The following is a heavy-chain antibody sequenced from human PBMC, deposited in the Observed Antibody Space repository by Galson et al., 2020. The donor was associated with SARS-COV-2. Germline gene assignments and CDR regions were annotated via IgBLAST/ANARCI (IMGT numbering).Heavy chain of an antibody. V-gene: IGHV4-31*03. CDR2: IYYSGST. J-gene: IGHJ5*02. CDR3: ARYGSGSYYPRDTNWFDP. D-gene: IGHD3-10*01. Sequence: SETLSLTCTVSGGSISSGGYYWSWIRQHPGKGLEWIGYIYYSGSTYYNPSLKSRVTISVDTSKNQFSLKLSSVTAADTAVYYCARYGSGSYYPRDTNWFDPWGQGTLVTVSS. CDR1: GGSISSGGYY.